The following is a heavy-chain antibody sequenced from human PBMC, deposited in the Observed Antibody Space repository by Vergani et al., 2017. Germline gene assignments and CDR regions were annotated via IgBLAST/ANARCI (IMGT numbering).Heavy chain of an antibody. J-gene: IGHJ5*01. CDR3: VXGGLATIYNWFDP. Sequence: EVLLVESGGDLVQPGGSLRLSCEASGFNFQIYWMGWVRQTAEKGLEWAANIKQDGSEDYYVDSVKGRFTITRDNAKKFIYLQMNSLRADDTAVYYCVXGGLATIYNWFDPWGQGTRVTVSS. D-gene: IGHD5-24*01. V-gene: IGHV3-7*01. CDR1: GFNFQIYW. CDR2: IKQDGSED.